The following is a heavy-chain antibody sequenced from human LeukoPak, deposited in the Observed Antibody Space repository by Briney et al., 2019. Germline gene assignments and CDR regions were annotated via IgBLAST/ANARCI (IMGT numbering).Heavy chain of an antibody. J-gene: IGHJ3*02. CDR3: ARHQRGNSDAFDI. CDR2: IYYSGST. CDR1: GASISSYY. Sequence: KSSETLSLTCTVSGASISSYYWSWIRQPPGKGLEWIGYIYYSGSTNYNPSLKSRVTISVDTSKNQFSLKLSSVTAADTAMYYCARHQRGNSDAFDIWGRGTMVTVSS. V-gene: IGHV4-59*01. D-gene: IGHD4-23*01.